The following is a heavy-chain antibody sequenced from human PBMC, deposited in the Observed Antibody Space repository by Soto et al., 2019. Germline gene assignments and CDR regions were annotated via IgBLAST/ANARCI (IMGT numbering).Heavy chain of an antibody. J-gene: IGHJ5*02. V-gene: IGHV3-23*01. Sequence: GGSLRLSFAASGFPFSSTDMTWVRQAPGKGLEWVSTIGGSGATTYYADSVKGRFTISRDNSINTVYLRMNSLRADDTALYFCAKNSGWFNTWGQGALVTVSS. D-gene: IGHD3-10*01. CDR3: AKNSGWFNT. CDR1: GFPFSSTD. CDR2: IGGSGATT.